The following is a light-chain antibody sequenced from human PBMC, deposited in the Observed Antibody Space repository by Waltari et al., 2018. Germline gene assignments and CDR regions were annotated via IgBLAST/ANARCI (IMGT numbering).Light chain of an antibody. Sequence: VSGAPGQRVIISCTGSSSNIGAGYDVHWYQHLPGKAPKLLIYGNSARPSGVPVRFSGSTSGTSAYLAITGLQAEDEADYYCQSYDSSLSGSMFGGGTKLTVL. J-gene: IGLJ3*02. V-gene: IGLV1-40*01. CDR2: GNS. CDR1: SSNIGAGYD. CDR3: QSYDSSLSGSM.